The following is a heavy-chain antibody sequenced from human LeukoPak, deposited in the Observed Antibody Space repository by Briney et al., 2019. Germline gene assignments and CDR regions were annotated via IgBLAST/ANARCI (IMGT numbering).Heavy chain of an antibody. CDR1: GGSISSGSYY. CDR2: IYTSGST. J-gene: IGHJ4*02. CDR3: ARDKIRIVGAGDY. V-gene: IGHV4-61*02. D-gene: IGHD1-26*01. Sequence: SETLSLTCTVSGGSISSGSYYWSWIRQPAGKGLEWIGRIYTSGSTNYNPSLKSRVTISVDTSKNQFSLKLSSVTAADTAVYYCARDKIRIVGAGDYWGQGTLVTVSS.